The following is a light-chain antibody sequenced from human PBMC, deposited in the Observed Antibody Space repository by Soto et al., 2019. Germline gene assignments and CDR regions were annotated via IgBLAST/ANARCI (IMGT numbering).Light chain of an antibody. J-gene: IGKJ1*01. V-gene: IGKV3-20*01. CDR3: QQYGNSPRT. Sequence: ENVLTQSPGTLSLSPGERATLSCRASQRVSNNYLAWYQLRPGLAPRLLIYGASSRVTGIPIRFSGSGSGTDFTLTISRLEPEDFAIYYCQQYGNSPRTFGQGTKVEIK. CDR2: GAS. CDR1: QRVSNNY.